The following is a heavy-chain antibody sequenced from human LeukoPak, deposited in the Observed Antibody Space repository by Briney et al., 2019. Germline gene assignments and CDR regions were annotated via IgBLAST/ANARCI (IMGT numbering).Heavy chain of an antibody. CDR2: IIPIFGTA. J-gene: IGHJ3*02. CDR1: GYTFTSYD. V-gene: IGHV1-69*13. D-gene: IGHD5-24*01. Sequence: SVKVSCKASGYTFTSYDMHWVRQAPGQGLEWMGGIIPIFGTANYAQKFQGRVTITADESTSTAYMELSSLRSEDTAVYYCAIVRRDGYNHDAFDIWGQGTMVTVSS. CDR3: AIVRRDGYNHDAFDI.